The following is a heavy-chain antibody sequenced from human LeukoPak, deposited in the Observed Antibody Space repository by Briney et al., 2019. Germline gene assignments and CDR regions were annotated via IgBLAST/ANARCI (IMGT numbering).Heavy chain of an antibody. Sequence: SVKVSCKASGGTFSSYAISWVRQAPGQGLEWMGRIIPILGIANYAQKFQGRVTITADKSTSTAYMELSSLRSEDTAVYYCTTVRFEVDSSGYYHNYFDPWGQGTLVTVSS. D-gene: IGHD3-22*01. CDR2: IIPILGIA. J-gene: IGHJ5*02. CDR1: GGTFSSYA. CDR3: TTVRFEVDSSGYYHNYFDP. V-gene: IGHV1-69*04.